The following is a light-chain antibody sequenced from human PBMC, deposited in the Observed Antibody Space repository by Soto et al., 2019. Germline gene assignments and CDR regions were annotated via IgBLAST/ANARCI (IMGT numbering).Light chain of an antibody. J-gene: IGLJ3*02. CDR1: SSDVGSYNL. CDR2: EGS. Sequence: QSALTQPASVSGSPGQSITISCTGTSSDVGSYNLVSWYQQHPGKAPKLMIYEGSKRPSGVSNRFSGSKCGNTASLTISGLQAEDEADYYCCSYAGSSRVFGGGTKVTVL. V-gene: IGLV2-23*01. CDR3: CSYAGSSRV.